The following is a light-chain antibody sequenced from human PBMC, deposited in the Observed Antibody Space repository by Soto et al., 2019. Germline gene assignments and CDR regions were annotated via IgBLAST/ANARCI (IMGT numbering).Light chain of an antibody. J-gene: IGKJ3*01. Sequence: ENLLTQSPDTLALSPGDTATLSCRASQTVDSNYVAWYQQRPGQPPRLLVSGPSVRAAGTPDRFSGRGSGTDFTLTISRLEPEAFAVYFCHQYSRSPTFGPGTKVLIK. CDR1: QTVDSNY. CDR3: HQYSRSPT. CDR2: GPS. V-gene: IGKV3-20*01.